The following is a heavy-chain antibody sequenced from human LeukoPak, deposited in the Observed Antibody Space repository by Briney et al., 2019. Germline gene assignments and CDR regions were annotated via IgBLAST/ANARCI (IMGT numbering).Heavy chain of an antibody. CDR1: GGSISSYY. Sequence: PSETLSLTCTVSGGSISSYYWSWIRQPPGKGLEWIGYIYYSGSTNYNPSLKSRVTISVDTSKNQFSLKLSSVTAADTAVYYCARGRAAAGPRDAFDIWGQGTMVTVSS. D-gene: IGHD6-13*01. J-gene: IGHJ3*02. CDR3: ARGRAAAGPRDAFDI. V-gene: IGHV4-59*01. CDR2: IYYSGST.